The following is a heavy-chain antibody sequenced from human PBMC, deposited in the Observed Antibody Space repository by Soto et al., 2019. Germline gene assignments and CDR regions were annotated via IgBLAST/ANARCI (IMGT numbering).Heavy chain of an antibody. CDR1: GGSISSYY. V-gene: IGHV4-59*01. CDR3: ARAKAGYSSSWRHYYYYGMDV. J-gene: IGHJ6*02. Sequence: ASETLSLTCTVSGGSISSYYWSWIRQPPGKGLEWIGYIYYSGSTNYNPSLKSRVTISVDTSKNQFSLKLSSVTAADTAVYYCARAKAGYSSSWRHYYYYGMDVWGQGTTVTVSS. CDR2: IYYSGST. D-gene: IGHD6-13*01.